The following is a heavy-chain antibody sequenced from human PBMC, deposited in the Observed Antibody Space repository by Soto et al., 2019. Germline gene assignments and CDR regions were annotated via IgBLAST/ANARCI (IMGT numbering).Heavy chain of an antibody. CDR2: ISGSGGST. CDR3: AKLKYYDSSGYLDY. D-gene: IGHD3-22*01. J-gene: IGHJ4*02. Sequence: GGSLRLSCAASGFTFSSYAMSWVRQAPGKGLEWVSAISGSGGSTYYADSVKGRFTISRDNSKNTLYLQMNSLRAEDTAVYYCAKLKYYDSSGYLDYWGQGTLVTVSS. CDR1: GFTFSSYA. V-gene: IGHV3-23*01.